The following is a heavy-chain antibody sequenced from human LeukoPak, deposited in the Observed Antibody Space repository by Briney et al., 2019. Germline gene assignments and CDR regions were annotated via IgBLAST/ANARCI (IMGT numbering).Heavy chain of an antibody. D-gene: IGHD6-13*01. CDR1: GFTFSAYA. CDR2: ISGSGYTT. J-gene: IGHJ1*01. CDR3: AKDPTSGGTAEYFQH. Sequence: GGSLRLSCEASGFTFSAYAMTWVRQAPGKGLEWVSAISGSGYTTYYADSVKGRFTISRDNSKNTLFLQMNSLRAEDTAVYYCAKDPTSGGTAEYFQHWGQGTLVTVSA. V-gene: IGHV3-23*01.